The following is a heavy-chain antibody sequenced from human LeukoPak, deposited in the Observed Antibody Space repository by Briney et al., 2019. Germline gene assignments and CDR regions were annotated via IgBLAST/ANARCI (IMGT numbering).Heavy chain of an antibody. Sequence: GGSLRLSCAASGFTFSRYSMNWVRQAPGKGLEWVSSISSSSSYIYSADSVKGRFTISRDNAKNTLYLQMNSLRAEGTAVYYCARRTVAGSLDYWGQGSLVTVSS. D-gene: IGHD6-19*01. CDR3: ARRTVAGSLDY. CDR1: GFTFSRYS. CDR2: ISSSSSYI. V-gene: IGHV3-21*01. J-gene: IGHJ4*02.